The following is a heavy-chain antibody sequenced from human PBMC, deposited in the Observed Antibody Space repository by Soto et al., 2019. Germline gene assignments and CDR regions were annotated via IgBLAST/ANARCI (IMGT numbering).Heavy chain of an antibody. D-gene: IGHD2-15*01. CDR2: IIPIFGTA. J-gene: IGHJ4*02. Sequence: ASVKVSCKASGGTFSSYAISWVRQAPGQGLEWMGGIIPIFGTANYAQKFQGRVTITADESTSTAYMELSSLRSEDTAVYYCARELCSGGSCYALGFDYWGQGTLVTVSS. CDR1: GGTFSSYA. V-gene: IGHV1-69*13. CDR3: ARELCSGGSCYALGFDY.